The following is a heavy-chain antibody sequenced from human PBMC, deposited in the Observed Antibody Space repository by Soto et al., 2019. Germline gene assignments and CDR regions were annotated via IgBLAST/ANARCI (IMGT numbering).Heavy chain of an antibody. CDR1: GYTFTSYA. Sequence: ASVKVSCKASGYTFTSYAMHWVRQAPGQRLEWMGWINAGNGNTKYSQKFQGRVIITRDTSASTVYMQLSNLRSEDTAVYYCARAWYQLVSTWFDPWGQGTQVTISS. CDR3: ARAWYQLVSTWFDP. D-gene: IGHD2-2*01. V-gene: IGHV1-3*01. J-gene: IGHJ5*02. CDR2: INAGNGNT.